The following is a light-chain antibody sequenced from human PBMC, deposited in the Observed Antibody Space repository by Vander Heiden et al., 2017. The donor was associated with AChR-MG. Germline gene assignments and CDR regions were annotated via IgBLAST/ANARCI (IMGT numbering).Light chain of an antibody. CDR3: QSYDDTNHGV. Sequence: NFVLTQPHSVSESPGTTVTISCTRRGGSIASNYAQWYQQRPGSAPTTVIFEDNHRPSGVPDCCSGSIDSSSNSASLIISGLKTEDEADYYCQSYDDTNHGVFGGGTKLTVL. V-gene: IGLV6-57*03. J-gene: IGLJ2*01. CDR2: EDN. CDR1: GGSIASNY.